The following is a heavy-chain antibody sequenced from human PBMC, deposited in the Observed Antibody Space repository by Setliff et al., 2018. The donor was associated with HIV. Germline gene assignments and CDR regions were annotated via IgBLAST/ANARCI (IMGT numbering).Heavy chain of an antibody. D-gene: IGHD3-10*01. J-gene: IGHJ4*02. V-gene: IGHV4-59*01. CDR1: GGSISSYY. Sequence: PSETLSLTCTVSGGSISSYYWSWIRQPPGKGLEWIGYIYYSGSTNYNPSLKSRVTISVDTSKNQFSLKLSSVTAADTAVYYCARAADYGSGSHIGYWGQGTLVTVSS. CDR2: IYYSGST. CDR3: ARAADYGSGSHIGY.